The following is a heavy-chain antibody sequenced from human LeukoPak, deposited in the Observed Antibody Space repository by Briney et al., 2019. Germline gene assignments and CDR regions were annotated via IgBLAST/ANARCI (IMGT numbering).Heavy chain of an antibody. J-gene: IGHJ4*02. CDR3: AKDSPTLYCSGGSCYFDY. CDR2: ISGSGGST. D-gene: IGHD2-15*01. Sequence: PGGSLRLSCAASGFTFSSYAMSGLRQAPGKGLEWVSAISGSGGSTYYADSVKGRFTISRDNSKNTLYLQMNSLRAEDTAVYYCAKDSPTLYCSGGSCYFDYWGQGTLVTVSS. CDR1: GFTFSSYA. V-gene: IGHV3-23*01.